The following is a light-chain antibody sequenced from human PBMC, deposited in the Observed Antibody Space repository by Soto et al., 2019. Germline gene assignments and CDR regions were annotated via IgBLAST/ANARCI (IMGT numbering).Light chain of an antibody. CDR3: QQSYSTPIT. CDR1: QDISSW. CDR2: AAS. J-gene: IGKJ5*01. Sequence: DVQMTQSPSTLSGSVGDRVTITCRASQDISSWLAWYQQKPGKAPKLLIYAASSLQSGVPSRFSGSGSGTDFTLTISSLQPEDFATYFCQQSYSTPITFGQGTRLEIK. V-gene: IGKV1-39*01.